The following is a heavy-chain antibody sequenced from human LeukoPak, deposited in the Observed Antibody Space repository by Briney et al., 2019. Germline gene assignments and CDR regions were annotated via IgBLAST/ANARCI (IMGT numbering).Heavy chain of an antibody. CDR3: ARNYPVPYYFDY. V-gene: IGHV3-11*04. J-gene: IGHJ4*02. CDR1: GFTFSDYY. D-gene: IGHD2-2*01. Sequence: PGGSLRLSCVASGFTFSDYYMSWIRQAPGKGLEWVSYISSSGRTIYDADSVKGRFTISRDNAKNSLYLQMNRLRAEDTAVYYCARNYPVPYYFDYWGQGTLVTVSS. CDR2: ISSSGRTI.